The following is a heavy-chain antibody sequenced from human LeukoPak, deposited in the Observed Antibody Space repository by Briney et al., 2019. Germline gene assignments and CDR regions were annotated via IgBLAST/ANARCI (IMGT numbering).Heavy chain of an antibody. V-gene: IGHV3-30*18. CDR1: RFSFRDYD. J-gene: IGHJ3*02. Sequence: GGSLRLSCRASRFSFRDYDMHWVRQAPGKGLEWVAVISYDGSRKYYADSVQGRFTISRDNSESTLFLQMSSLRTDDTSVYFCAKFAYNWNAPDGFDMWGQGTMVIVSS. D-gene: IGHD1-1*01. CDR2: ISYDGSRK. CDR3: AKFAYNWNAPDGFDM.